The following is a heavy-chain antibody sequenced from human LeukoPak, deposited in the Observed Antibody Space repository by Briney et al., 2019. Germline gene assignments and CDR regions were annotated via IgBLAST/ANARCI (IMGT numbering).Heavy chain of an antibody. V-gene: IGHV3-74*01. CDR3: ATDEYRGLGY. CDR2: IIQDGSST. J-gene: IGHJ4*02. CDR1: GITFSNYY. D-gene: IGHD3/OR15-3a*01. Sequence: PGGSLRLSCAASGITFSNYYMHWVRQAPGKGLVWVSHIIQDGSSTFYADSVKGRFTISRDNAKNTLYLQMNSLRAEDTAVYYCATDEYRGLGYWGQGTLVTVSS.